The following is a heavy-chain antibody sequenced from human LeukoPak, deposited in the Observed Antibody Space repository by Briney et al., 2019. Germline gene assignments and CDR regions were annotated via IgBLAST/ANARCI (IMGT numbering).Heavy chain of an antibody. J-gene: IGHJ4*02. Sequence: GGSLRLSCTASGFNFSNYAMSWVRQAPGKGLEWVSAISGSGISTYYAESLKARFTISRDNSKNTVYLQMNSLRAEDTAVYYCARDHDYYGSGSYYGGYFDYWGQGTLVTVSS. CDR1: GFNFSNYA. V-gene: IGHV3-23*01. D-gene: IGHD3-10*01. CDR3: ARDHDYYGSGSYYGGYFDY. CDR2: ISGSGIST.